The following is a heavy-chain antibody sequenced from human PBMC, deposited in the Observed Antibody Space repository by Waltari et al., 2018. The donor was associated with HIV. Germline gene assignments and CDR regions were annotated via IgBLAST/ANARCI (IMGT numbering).Heavy chain of an antibody. J-gene: IGHJ6*02. Sequence: QVQLQQWGAGLLKPSETLSLTCAVYGGSFSGYYWSWIRQPPGKGLEWIGEINHSGSTNYNPSLKSRVTISVDTSKNQFSLKLSSVTAADTAVYYCARLGYCSGGSCYFGIRVYGMDVWGQGTTVTVSS. V-gene: IGHV4-34*01. D-gene: IGHD2-15*01. CDR2: INHSGST. CDR1: GGSFSGYY. CDR3: ARLGYCSGGSCYFGIRVYGMDV.